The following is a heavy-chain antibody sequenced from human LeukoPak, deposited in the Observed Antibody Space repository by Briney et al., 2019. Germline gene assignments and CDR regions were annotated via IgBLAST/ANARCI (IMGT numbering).Heavy chain of an antibody. V-gene: IGHV4-39*02. CDR1: GGSIRSSYYY. CDR2: IYDSGST. D-gene: IGHD2-2*01. Sequence: PSETLSLTCTVSGGSIRSSYYYWGWIRQPPGKGLEWIGSIYDSGSTYYNPSLKSRVTISVDTSKNQFSLKLNSVTAADTAVYYCARDIVVVSWGQGTLVTVSS. J-gene: IGHJ5*02. CDR3: ARDIVVVS.